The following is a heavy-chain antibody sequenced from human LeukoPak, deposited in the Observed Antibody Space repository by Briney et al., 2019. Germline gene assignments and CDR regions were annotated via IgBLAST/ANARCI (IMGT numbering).Heavy chain of an antibody. D-gene: IGHD3-22*01. J-gene: IGHJ4*02. Sequence: PGGSLRLSCAASGFTFDDYAMHWVRQAPGKGLEWVSGISWNSGSIGYADSVKGRFTISRDNAKNSLYLQMNSLRAEDTALYYCAKAGRWTLTAHYYDSSGYYPDWGQGTLVTVSS. CDR3: AKAGRWTLTAHYYDSSGYYPD. CDR2: ISWNSGSI. CDR1: GFTFDDYA. V-gene: IGHV3-9*01.